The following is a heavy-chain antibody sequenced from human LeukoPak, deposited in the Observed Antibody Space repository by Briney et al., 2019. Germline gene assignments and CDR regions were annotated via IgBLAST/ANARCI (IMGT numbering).Heavy chain of an antibody. CDR1: GYTFSGNY. D-gene: IGHD5-12*01. CDR3: ASSLNGYGLTLFY. Sequence: ASVKVSCKASGYTFSGNYMHWVRQAPGQGLEWMGWINPNSGGTNYAQKFQGRVTMTRDTSISTAYMELSRLTSDDTAVYYCASSLNGYGLTLFYWGQGTLVTVSA. J-gene: IGHJ4*02. CDR2: INPNSGGT. V-gene: IGHV1-2*02.